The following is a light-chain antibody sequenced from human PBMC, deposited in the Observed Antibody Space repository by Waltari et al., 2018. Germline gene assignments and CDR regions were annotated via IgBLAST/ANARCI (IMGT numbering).Light chain of an antibody. CDR2: GAS. CDR1: PVVRNSY. Sequence: IVLTQSPATLSWSPGERATLSCRASPVVRNSYLAWYQPKPGQAPRILIYGASSRATGIPDRFSGSGSETDFTLTISRLEPEDSAVYYCQEYGNPLLTFGGGTKVEI. J-gene: IGKJ4*01. V-gene: IGKV3-20*01. CDR3: QEYGNPLLT.